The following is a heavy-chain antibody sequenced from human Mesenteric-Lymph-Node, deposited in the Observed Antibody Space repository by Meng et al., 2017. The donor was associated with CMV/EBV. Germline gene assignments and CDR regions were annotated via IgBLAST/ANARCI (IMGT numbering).Heavy chain of an antibody. J-gene: IGHJ6*02. Sequence: GESLKISCAASGFTFSSYGMHWVRQAPGKGLEWVAFIRYDGSNKYYADSVKGRFTISRDNSKNTLYLQMNSLRAEDTAVYYCAKELSSHYGMDVWGQGTTVTVSS. CDR1: GFTFSSYG. CDR3: AKELSSHYGMDV. D-gene: IGHD3-10*01. V-gene: IGHV3-30*02. CDR2: IRYDGSNK.